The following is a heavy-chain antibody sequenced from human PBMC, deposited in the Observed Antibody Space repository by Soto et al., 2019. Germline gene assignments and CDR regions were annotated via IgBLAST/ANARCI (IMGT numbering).Heavy chain of an antibody. CDR2: TYYKSKWYY. Sequence: SKTLSLTCDTSGDSVSSNSAGWNWIRQTPSRGLEWLGRTYYKSKWYYTYAASVKSRITVSPDTSKNQFSLQLTSVTPEDTAVYYCARGSWDDVRGHCYEDVGDNGTTLNVSS. CDR1: GDSVSSNSAG. J-gene: IGHJ6*03. CDR3: ARGSWDDVRGHCYEDV. V-gene: IGHV6-1*01. D-gene: IGHD1-26*01.